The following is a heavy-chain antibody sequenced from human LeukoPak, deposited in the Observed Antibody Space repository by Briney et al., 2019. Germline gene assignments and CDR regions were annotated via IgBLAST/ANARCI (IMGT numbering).Heavy chain of an antibody. CDR3: ARGGVVVVPAASRSLYYYYGMDV. CDR2: MNPNSSNT. CDR1: GYTFTSYD. J-gene: IGHJ6*02. D-gene: IGHD2-2*01. V-gene: IGHV1-8*01. Sequence: ASAKVSYKASGYTFTSYDINWVRQATGQGLEWMGWMNPNSSNTGYAQKFQGRVTMTRNTSISTAYMELSSLRSEDTAVYYCARGGVVVVPAASRSLYYYYGMDVWGQGTTVTVSS.